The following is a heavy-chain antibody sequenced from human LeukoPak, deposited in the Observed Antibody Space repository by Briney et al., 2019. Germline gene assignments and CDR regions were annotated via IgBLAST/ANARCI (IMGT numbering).Heavy chain of an antibody. J-gene: IGHJ4*02. CDR1: GCSFSSSDYY. CDR2: IYYSGTT. Sequence: SETLSLTCTVSGCSFSSSDYYWGWIRQPPGTGLEWIGSIYYSGTTNYNPSLKSRVTISVDTSKNQFSLKLSSVTAADTAVYYCARGQGAGTYYWGQGTLVTVSS. V-gene: IGHV4-39*07. D-gene: IGHD6-13*01. CDR3: ARGQGAGTYY.